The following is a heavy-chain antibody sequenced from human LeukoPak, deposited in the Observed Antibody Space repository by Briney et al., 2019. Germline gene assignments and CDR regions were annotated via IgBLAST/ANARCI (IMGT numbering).Heavy chain of an antibody. V-gene: IGHV3-33*01. CDR1: GFTFSSYG. D-gene: IGHD6-19*01. J-gene: IGHJ6*02. Sequence: GGSLRLSCAASGFTFSSYGMHWVRQAPGKGLEWVAVIWYDGSNKYYADSVKGRFTISRDNSKNTLYLQMNSLRAEDTAVYYCARPYSSGWYFPLYYGMDVWGQGALVTVSS. CDR2: IWYDGSNK. CDR3: ARPYSSGWYFPLYYGMDV.